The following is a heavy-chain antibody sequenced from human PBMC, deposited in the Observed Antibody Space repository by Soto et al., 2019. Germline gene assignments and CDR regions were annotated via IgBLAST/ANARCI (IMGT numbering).Heavy chain of an antibody. CDR2: FDPEDGET. CDR1: GYTLTELS. CDR3: ATDKMLYVFWSGYYKPAGTFDI. V-gene: IGHV1-24*01. Sequence: ASVKVSCKVSGYTLTELSMHWVRQAPGKGLEWMGGFDPEDGETIYAQKFQGRVTMTEDTSTDTAYMELSSLRSEDTAVYYCATDKMLYVFWSGYYKPAGTFDIWGKGKMVTVSS. D-gene: IGHD3-3*01. J-gene: IGHJ3*02.